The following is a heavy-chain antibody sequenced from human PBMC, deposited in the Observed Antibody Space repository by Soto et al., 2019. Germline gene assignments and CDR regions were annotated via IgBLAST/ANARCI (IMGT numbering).Heavy chain of an antibody. CDR2: SYYSGIT. D-gene: IGHD1-26*01. Sequence: QVPLQESGPGLVKPSQTLSLTCTVSGGSISSDGYYWSWIRQHPGKGLEWIGYSYYSGITYYNPSLKSRVTISVDTSQNQFSLKLSSVTAADTAMYYCARAAIYSGNYHDFWGQGTLVTVSS. CDR1: GGSISSDGYY. V-gene: IGHV4-31*03. CDR3: ARAAIYSGNYHDF. J-gene: IGHJ4*02.